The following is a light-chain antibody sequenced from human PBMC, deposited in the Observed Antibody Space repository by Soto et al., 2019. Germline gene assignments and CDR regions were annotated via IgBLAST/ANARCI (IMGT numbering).Light chain of an antibody. J-gene: IGLJ1*01. Sequence: QSVLTQPPSASGTPGQRVTISCSGSSSNIGSNTVNWYQQLPGTAPKLLIYSNNQRPSGVPDRFSGSKSGTSASLAISGLQSDDEADYYCAAWDDSLNGYVFGTGTKVTGL. CDR3: AAWDDSLNGYV. CDR2: SNN. V-gene: IGLV1-44*01. CDR1: SSNIGSNT.